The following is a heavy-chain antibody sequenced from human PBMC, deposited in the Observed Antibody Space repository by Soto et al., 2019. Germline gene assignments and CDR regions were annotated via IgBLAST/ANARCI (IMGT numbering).Heavy chain of an antibody. Sequence: GGSLRLSCAASGFTFSNYNMNWVRQAPGKGLEWVSSISSSSMFIYYADSLKCRFTISRENAKNSLYLQMKSLRAEDRAVYYCATHAQRLVTHGWFDPWGQGTLVTVS. CDR3: ATHAQRLVTHGWFDP. J-gene: IGHJ5*02. D-gene: IGHD6-13*01. CDR2: ISSSSMFI. CDR1: GFTFSNYN. V-gene: IGHV3-21*01.